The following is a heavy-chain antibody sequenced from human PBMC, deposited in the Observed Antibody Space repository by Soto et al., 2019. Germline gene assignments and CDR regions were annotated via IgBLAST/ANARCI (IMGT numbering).Heavy chain of an antibody. CDR1: GFTFSSYA. CDR2: ISSNGGST. V-gene: IGHV3-64D*06. D-gene: IGHD3-10*01. Sequence: GGSLRLSGSASGFTFSSYAMHWVRQAPGKGLEYVSAISSNGGSTYYADSVKGRFTISRDNSKNTLYLQMSSLRAEDTAVYYCVRGITMVRGARFLRGNYGMDVWGQGTTVTVSS. J-gene: IGHJ6*02. CDR3: VRGITMVRGARFLRGNYGMDV.